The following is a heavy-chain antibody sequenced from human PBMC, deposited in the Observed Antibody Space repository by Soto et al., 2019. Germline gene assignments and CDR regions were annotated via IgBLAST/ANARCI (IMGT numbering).Heavy chain of an antibody. CDR1: GGSFSGYY. Sequence: SETLSLTCAVYGGSFSGYYWSWIRQPPEKALEWIGEINHSGNTNYNPSIKSRVNISVDTSKNQFSLKLSSVTAADTSVYYCAKRPIYTSGWNYFDYWGQGTLVTVSS. CDR3: AKRPIYTSGWNYFDY. V-gene: IGHV4-34*01. D-gene: IGHD6-19*01. J-gene: IGHJ4*02. CDR2: INHSGNT.